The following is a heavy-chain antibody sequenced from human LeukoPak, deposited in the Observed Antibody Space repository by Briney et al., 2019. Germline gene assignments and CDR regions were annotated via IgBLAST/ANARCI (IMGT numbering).Heavy chain of an antibody. D-gene: IGHD5-24*01. CDR2: IYTSGTT. J-gene: IGHJ5*02. CDR1: GDSLSGFF. Sequence: SETLSLTCSVSGDSLSGFFCTWIRQPAGKELEWIGRIYTSGTTSYNPSLKSRVSISVDTSKNQVSLRLTSVTAADSAVYYCATEVATIGRPFDPWRQGILVTVSS. V-gene: IGHV4-4*07. CDR3: ATEVATIGRPFDP.